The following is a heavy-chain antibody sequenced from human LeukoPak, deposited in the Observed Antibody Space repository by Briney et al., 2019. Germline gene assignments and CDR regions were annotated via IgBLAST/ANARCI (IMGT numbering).Heavy chain of an antibody. CDR3: VRGRSTSNWYYFDY. Sequence: GGSLRLSCAASGFTFSTYWMHWVRQAPGKGLVWVARINLDGATTSYADSVKGRFTISRDNAKNTLYLQMNSLRAEDTAVYYCVRGRSTSNWYYFDYWGQGTLVTVSS. CDR2: INLDGATT. V-gene: IGHV3-74*01. J-gene: IGHJ4*02. CDR1: GFTFSTYW. D-gene: IGHD2-2*01.